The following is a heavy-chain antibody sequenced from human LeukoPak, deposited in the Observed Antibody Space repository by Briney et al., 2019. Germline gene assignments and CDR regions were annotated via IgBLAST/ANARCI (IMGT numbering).Heavy chain of an antibody. V-gene: IGHV3-30-3*01. CDR3: ARHKENYGDSCLDDD. D-gene: IGHD4-17*01. J-gene: IGHJ4*02. CDR1: GFTFSSYA. CDR2: ISYDGSNK. Sequence: GGSLRLSCAASGFTFSSYAMHWVRQAPGKGLEWVAVISYDGSNKYYADSVKGRFTISRDNSKNTLYLQMNSLRADDTAVYYCARHKENYGDSCLDDDWGQGTLVTVSS.